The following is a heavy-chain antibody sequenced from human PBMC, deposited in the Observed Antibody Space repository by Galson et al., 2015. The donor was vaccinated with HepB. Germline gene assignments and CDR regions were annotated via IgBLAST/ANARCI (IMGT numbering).Heavy chain of an antibody. Sequence: SVKVSCKASGYTFTSYGISWVRQAPGQGLEWMGWISAYNGNTNYAQKLQGRVTMTTDTSTSTAYMELRSLRSDDTAVYYCARESQWLGQTEVDYWGQGTLVTVSS. D-gene: IGHD6-19*01. CDR2: ISAYNGNT. V-gene: IGHV1-18*04. J-gene: IGHJ4*02. CDR3: ARESQWLGQTEVDY. CDR1: GYTFTSYG.